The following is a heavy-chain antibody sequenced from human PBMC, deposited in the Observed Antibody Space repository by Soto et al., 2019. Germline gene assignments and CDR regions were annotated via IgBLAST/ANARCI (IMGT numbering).Heavy chain of an antibody. D-gene: IGHD2-15*01. CDR1: GGSISSGGYS. V-gene: IGHV4-30-2*01. Sequence: PSATLSLTCAVSGGSISSGGYSWSWIRQPPGKGLEWIGYIYHSGSTYYNPSLKSRVTISVDRSKNQFSLKLSSVTAADTAVYYCARGIAEDETSYYYGMDVWGQGTTVNVSS. CDR2: IYHSGST. J-gene: IGHJ6*02. CDR3: ARGIAEDETSYYYGMDV.